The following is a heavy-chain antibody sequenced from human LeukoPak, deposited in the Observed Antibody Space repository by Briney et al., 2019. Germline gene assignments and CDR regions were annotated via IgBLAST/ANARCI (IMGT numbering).Heavy chain of an antibody. D-gene: IGHD3-9*01. CDR2: ISNDGSNK. CDR1: GFTFSSYG. CDR3: AKGLRYSDN. V-gene: IGHV3-30*18. Sequence: PGGSLRLSCASSGFTFSSYGMHWVRQAPGKGLDWVAVISNDGSNKYYADSVKGRFTISRDNSKNTLYLQMNSLRAEDTAVYYCAKGLRYSDNWGQGTLVTVSS. J-gene: IGHJ4*02.